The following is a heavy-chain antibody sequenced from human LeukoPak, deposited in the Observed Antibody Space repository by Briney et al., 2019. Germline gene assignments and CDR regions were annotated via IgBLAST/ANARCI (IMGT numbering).Heavy chain of an antibody. CDR3: ARAPLYYYDSSGYYGAYYYYMDV. Sequence: GGSLRLSCAASGFTFSSYAMHWVRQAPGKGLEYVSAISSNGGSTYYANSVKGRFSISRDNSKNTLYLQMGSLRAEDMAVYYCARAPLYYYDSSGYYGAYYYYMDVWGKGTTVTVSS. CDR2: ISSNGGST. D-gene: IGHD3-22*01. V-gene: IGHV3-64*01. CDR1: GFTFSSYA. J-gene: IGHJ6*03.